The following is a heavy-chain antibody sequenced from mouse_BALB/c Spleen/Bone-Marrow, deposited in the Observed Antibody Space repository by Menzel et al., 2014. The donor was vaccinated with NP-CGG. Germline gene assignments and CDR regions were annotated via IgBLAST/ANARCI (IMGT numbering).Heavy chain of an antibody. CDR1: GFDFSRYW. J-gene: IGHJ3*01. V-gene: IGHV4-1*02. D-gene: IGHD2-3*01. Sequence: VQLQQSGGGLVQPGGSRKLSCAASGFDFSRYWMSWVRQAPGKGLQWIGEINPESNTINYTPSLKDKFIISRDNAKNTLYLQMSKVRSEDTALYCCARLGYYGWFAYWGQGTLVTVSA. CDR2: INPESNTI. CDR3: ARLGYYGWFAY.